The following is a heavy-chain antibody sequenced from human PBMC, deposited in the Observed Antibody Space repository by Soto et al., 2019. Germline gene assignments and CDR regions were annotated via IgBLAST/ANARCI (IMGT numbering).Heavy chain of an antibody. CDR3: ARASRIMITFGGVIGPGY. CDR2: INPNSGGT. J-gene: IGHJ4*02. Sequence: ASVKVSCKASGYTFTGYYMHWVRQAPGQGLEWMGWINPNSGGTNYAQKFQGRVTMTRDTSISTAYMELSRLRSDDTAVYYCARASRIMITFGGVIGPGYWGQGTLVTVS. V-gene: IGHV1-2*02. D-gene: IGHD3-16*02. CDR1: GYTFTGYY.